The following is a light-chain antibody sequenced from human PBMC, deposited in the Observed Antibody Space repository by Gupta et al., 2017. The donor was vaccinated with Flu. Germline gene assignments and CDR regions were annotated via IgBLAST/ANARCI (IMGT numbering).Light chain of an antibody. V-gene: IGKV1-39*01. Sequence: DIQMTQSPSSLSPHVGDTVTIPCRASQCVGRYLNWSQQKPGEVPNLLLYSTPTRQRGVPSRFVGGGSGTVFTLTVSSLLPEDSATYFCKQSYRAPRTFGQGTKV. CDR3: KQSYRAPRT. CDR1: QCVGRY. CDR2: STP. J-gene: IGKJ1*01.